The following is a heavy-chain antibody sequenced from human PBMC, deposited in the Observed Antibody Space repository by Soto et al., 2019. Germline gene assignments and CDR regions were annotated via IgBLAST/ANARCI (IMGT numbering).Heavy chain of an antibody. CDR2: IYWNDDK. CDR1: GFSLSTSGVG. J-gene: IGHJ5*02. V-gene: IGHV2-5*01. D-gene: IGHD3-22*01. Sequence: SGPTLVNPTQTLTLTCTFSGFSLSTSGVGVGWIRQPPGKALEWLALIYWNDDKRYSPSLKSRLTITKDTSKNQVVLTMTNMDPVDTATYYCAHRISYYYDSSGYSNWFDPWGQGTLVTVSS. CDR3: AHRISYYYDSSGYSNWFDP.